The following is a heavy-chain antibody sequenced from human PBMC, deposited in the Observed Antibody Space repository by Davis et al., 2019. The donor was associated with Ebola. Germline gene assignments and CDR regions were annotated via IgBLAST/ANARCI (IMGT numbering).Heavy chain of an antibody. CDR3: ARGGDYVPYYYGMDV. CDR2: INHSGST. J-gene: IGHJ6*02. D-gene: IGHD4-17*01. V-gene: IGHV4-34*01. Sequence: SETLSLTCAVYGGSFSGYYWSWIRQPPGKGLEWIGEINHSGSTNYNPSLKSRFTISVDTSKNQFSLKLSSVTAADTAVYYCARGGDYVPYYYGMDVWGQGTTVTVSS. CDR1: GGSFSGYY.